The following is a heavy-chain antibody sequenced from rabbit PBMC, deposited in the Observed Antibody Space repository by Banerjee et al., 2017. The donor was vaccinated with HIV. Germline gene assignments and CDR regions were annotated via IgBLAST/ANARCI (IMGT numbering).Heavy chain of an antibody. Sequence: LEESGGGLVQPEGSLTLTCKASGIDFSTNYYMCWVRQAPGKGLEWIACIYAGSSGTTYYASWAKGRFTISKTSSTTVTLQMASLTAADTATYFCARTYIAYSSYGYNLWGPGTLVTVS. CDR2: IYAGSSGTT. D-gene: IGHD6-1*01. CDR1: GIDFSTNYY. CDR3: ARTYIAYSSYGYNL. V-gene: IGHV1S45*01. J-gene: IGHJ4*01.